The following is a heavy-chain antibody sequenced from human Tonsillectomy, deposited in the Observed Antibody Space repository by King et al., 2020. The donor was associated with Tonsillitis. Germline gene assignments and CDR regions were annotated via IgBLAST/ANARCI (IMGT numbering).Heavy chain of an antibody. Sequence: VQLQESGPGLVKPSETLSLTCTVSGGSISSYYWSWIRQPPGKGLEWFGYIYYSGSTNYNPSLKSRFTISVETSKNQFSLKLSSVTASDTAVYYCARGRRGDSGGYYKNLYWNYWGQGTLVTVSS. CDR1: GGSISSYY. D-gene: IGHD3-22*01. V-gene: IGHV4-59*01. CDR2: IYYSGST. J-gene: IGHJ4*02. CDR3: ARGRRGDSGGYYKNLYWNY.